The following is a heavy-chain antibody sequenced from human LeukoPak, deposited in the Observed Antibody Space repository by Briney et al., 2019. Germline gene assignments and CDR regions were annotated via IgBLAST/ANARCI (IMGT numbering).Heavy chain of an antibody. Sequence: ASVKVSCKASGYTFTTYAMHWVRQAPGQRLEWMGWINAGNGNTKHSQKFQGRVTITRDTSASTAYMELSSLRSEDTAVYYCARGWYSSGWYNYYLDYWGQGTLVTVSS. CDR2: INAGNGNT. D-gene: IGHD6-19*01. J-gene: IGHJ4*02. CDR3: ARGWYSSGWYNYYLDY. CDR1: GYTFTTYA. V-gene: IGHV1-3*01.